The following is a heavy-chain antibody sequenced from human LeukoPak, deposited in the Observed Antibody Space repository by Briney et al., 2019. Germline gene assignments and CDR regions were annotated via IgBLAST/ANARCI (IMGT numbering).Heavy chain of an antibody. V-gene: IGHV3-7*03. CDR2: IKQDGSEK. CDR1: GFTFSTYW. CDR3: AKGKLRITMIVVVINPQCFDY. Sequence: GGSLRLSCAASGFTFSTYWMSWVRQAPGKGLEWVANIKQDGSEKYYVDSVKGRFTISRDNAKNSLYLQMNSLRAEDTAVYYCAKGKLRITMIVVVINPQCFDYWGQGTLVAVSS. D-gene: IGHD3-22*01. J-gene: IGHJ4*02.